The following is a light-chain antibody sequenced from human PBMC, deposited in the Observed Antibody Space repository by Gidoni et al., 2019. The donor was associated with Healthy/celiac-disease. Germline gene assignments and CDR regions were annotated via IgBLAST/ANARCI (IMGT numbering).Light chain of an antibody. CDR1: QSISSY. Sequence: DIQMTQSPSSLSASVGDRVTITCRASQSISSYLNWYQQKPGKAPKLLIYAASSLQSGVPSSFSGSGSGTDFTLTISSLQPEDFATYYCQQSYSTFGGGTKVEIK. J-gene: IGKJ4*01. CDR3: QQSYST. V-gene: IGKV1-39*01. CDR2: AAS.